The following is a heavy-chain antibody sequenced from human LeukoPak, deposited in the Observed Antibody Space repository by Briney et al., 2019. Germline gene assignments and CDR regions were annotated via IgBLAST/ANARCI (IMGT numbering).Heavy chain of an antibody. D-gene: IGHD2-15*01. CDR3: ARSRASTYCSGGSCYARYFDY. CDR2: IYHSGST. J-gene: IGHJ4*02. CDR1: GGSISSGGYS. Sequence: RTSQTLSLTCAVSGGSISSGGYSWSWIRQPPGKGLEWIGYIYHSGSTYYNPSLKSRVTISVDTSKNQFSLKLSSVTAADTAVYYCARSRASTYCSGGSCYARYFDYWGQGTLVTVSS. V-gene: IGHV4-30-2*01.